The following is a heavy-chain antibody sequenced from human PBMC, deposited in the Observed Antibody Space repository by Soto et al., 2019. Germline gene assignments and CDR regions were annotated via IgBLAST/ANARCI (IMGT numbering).Heavy chain of an antibody. CDR3: ARHRSVWREGDY. CDR1: GFTFTNHG. CDR2: ISGENGNT. J-gene: IGHJ4*02. V-gene: IGHV1-18*04. Sequence: QVQVVQSGAEVKKPGASVKVSCKASGFTFTNHGISWVRQAPGQGLEWMAWISGENGNTNHAQKFQGRVTMSIDTPTSTAYMELTSLRSDDTAVYYCARHRSVWREGDYWGQGTLVTVSS. D-gene: IGHD6-19*01.